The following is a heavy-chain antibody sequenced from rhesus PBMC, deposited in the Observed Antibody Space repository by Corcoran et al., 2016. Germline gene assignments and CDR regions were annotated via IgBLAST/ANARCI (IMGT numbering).Heavy chain of an antibody. CDR3: ARGDGGSSYGY. CDR2: IYWDDDK. V-gene: IGHV2-174*01. Sequence: QVTLKESGPALVKPTQTLTLTCTFSGFSLTTSSMAVGWIRQPPGKALEWLALIYWDDDKRYSTSLKSRLTISKDTYKNQVVLTMTNMDPVDKATYYCARGDGGSSYGYWGQGVLVTVSS. CDR1: GFSLTTSSMA. J-gene: IGHJ4*01. D-gene: IGHD4-29*01.